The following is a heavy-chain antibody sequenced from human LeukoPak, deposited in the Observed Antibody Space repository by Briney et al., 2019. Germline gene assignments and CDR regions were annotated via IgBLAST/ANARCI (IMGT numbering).Heavy chain of an antibody. J-gene: IGHJ4*02. Sequence: SETLSLTCAVYGGSFSGYYWSWIRQPPGKGLEWIGEINHSGSTNYNPSLKSRVTISVDKSKNQFSLKLSSVTAADTAVYYCARVGYYDSSGYYYLDYWGQGTLVTVSS. CDR1: GGSFSGYY. D-gene: IGHD3-22*01. CDR3: ARVGYYDSSGYYYLDY. V-gene: IGHV4-34*01. CDR2: INHSGST.